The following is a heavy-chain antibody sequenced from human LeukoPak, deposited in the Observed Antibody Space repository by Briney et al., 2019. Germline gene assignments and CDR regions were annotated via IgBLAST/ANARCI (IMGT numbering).Heavy chain of an antibody. CDR1: GGSFSGYY. Sequence: PSETLSLTCAVYGGSFSGYYWSWIRQPPGKGLEWIGEINHSGSTNYNPSLKSRVTISVDTSKNQFSLKLSSVTAADTAVYYCAGLSYGDYGEYYFDYWGQGTLVTVSS. D-gene: IGHD4-17*01. CDR2: INHSGST. J-gene: IGHJ4*02. V-gene: IGHV4-34*01. CDR3: AGLSYGDYGEYYFDY.